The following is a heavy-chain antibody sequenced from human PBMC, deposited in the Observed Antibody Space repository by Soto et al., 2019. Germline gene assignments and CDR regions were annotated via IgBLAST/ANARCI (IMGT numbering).Heavy chain of an antibody. D-gene: IGHD5-18*01. CDR1: GGYIRSYY. J-gene: IGHJ4*02. CDR2: IYYSGST. V-gene: IGHV4-59*01. CDR3: ARDSYNFDD. Sequence: SETLSLTCTVSGGYIRSYYWSWIRQPPGKGLEWIGYIYYSGSTDYNPSLKSRVTISVDTSKNQFSLKLRSVTAADTAVYYCARDSYNFDDWGQGILVTVSS.